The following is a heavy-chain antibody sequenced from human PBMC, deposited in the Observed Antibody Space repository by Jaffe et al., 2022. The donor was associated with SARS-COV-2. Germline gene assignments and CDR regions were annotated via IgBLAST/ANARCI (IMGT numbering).Heavy chain of an antibody. CDR1: GFTFSSYG. D-gene: IGHD2-15*01. J-gene: IGHJ6*02. CDR2: ISYDGSNK. CDR3: AKDLVAATRYYYYYYGMDV. V-gene: IGHV3-30*18. Sequence: QVQLVESGGGVVQPGRSLRLSCAASGFTFSSYGMHWVRQAPGKGLEWVAVISYDGSNKYYADSVKGRFTISRDNSKNTLYLQMNSLRAEDTAVYYCAKDLVAATRYYYYYYGMDVWGQGTTVTVSS.